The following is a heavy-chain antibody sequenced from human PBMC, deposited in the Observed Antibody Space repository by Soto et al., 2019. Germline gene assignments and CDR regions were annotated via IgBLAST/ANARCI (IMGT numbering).Heavy chain of an antibody. V-gene: IGHV3-23*01. CDR1: GFTFSSYA. J-gene: IGHJ4*02. CDR2: IRGSGGST. Sequence: PGGSLRLSCAASGFTFSSYAMSWVRQAPGKGLEWVSAIRGSGGSTYYADSAKGRFTISRDNSKNTLYLLMNSLRAKDTVVYYGTKVEHRLYSSSTGCYTLRYYFDYWGQVTLVPV. D-gene: IGHD2-2*02. CDR3: TKVEHRLYSSSTGCYTLRYYFDY.